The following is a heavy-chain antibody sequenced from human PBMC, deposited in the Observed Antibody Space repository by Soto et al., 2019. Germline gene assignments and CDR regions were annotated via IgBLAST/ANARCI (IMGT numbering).Heavy chain of an antibody. D-gene: IGHD3-16*02. Sequence: GGSLRLSCAASGFTFRSYWMSWVRQAPGKGLEWVANIKPDGTEKYHEDSVKGRFTISRDNAKNTLYLQMNSLRAEDTAVYYCAKQGGYRLGELSLYRHYYYYYYMDVWGKGTTVTVSS. V-gene: IGHV3-7*05. J-gene: IGHJ6*03. CDR1: GFTFRSYW. CDR2: IKPDGTEK. CDR3: AKQGGYRLGELSLYRHYYYYYYMDV.